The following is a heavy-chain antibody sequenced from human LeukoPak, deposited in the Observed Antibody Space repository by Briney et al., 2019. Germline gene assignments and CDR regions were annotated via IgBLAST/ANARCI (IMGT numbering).Heavy chain of an antibody. J-gene: IGHJ2*01. CDR1: GYSISSGYY. V-gene: IGHV4-38-2*01. CDR2: IYHSGST. Sequence: SETLSLTCAVSGYSISSGYYWGWIRQPPGKGLEWIGSIYHSGSTYYNPSLKSRVTISVDTSKNQFSLKLSSVTAADTAVYYCARQGSPSITIFGVVIIPHWYFDLWGRGTLVTVSS. D-gene: IGHD3-3*01. CDR3: ARQGSPSITIFGVVIIPHWYFDL.